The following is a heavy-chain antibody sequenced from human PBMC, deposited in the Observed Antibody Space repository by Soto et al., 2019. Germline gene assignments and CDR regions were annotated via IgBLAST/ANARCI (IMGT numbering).Heavy chain of an antibody. D-gene: IGHD6-19*01. CDR1: GYTFTSYA. CDR3: ARDPPDSSGWYYYFQH. CDR2: INADNGNT. V-gene: IGHV1-3*01. Sequence: ASVKVSCKASGYTFTSYAMHWVRQAPGQRLEWMGWINADNGNTKYSQKFQGRVTITRDTSASTAYMELSSLRSEDTAVYYCARDPPDSSGWYYYFQHWGQGTLVTVSS. J-gene: IGHJ1*01.